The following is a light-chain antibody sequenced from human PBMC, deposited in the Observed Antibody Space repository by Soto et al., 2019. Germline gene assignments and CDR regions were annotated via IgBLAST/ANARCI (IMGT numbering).Light chain of an antibody. V-gene: IGKV3-15*01. J-gene: IGKJ1*01. Sequence: ETVMTQSPVTLSVSPGERATLSCRASQSISSNLAWYQQKPGQAPRLLIYGASTRATGIPARFSGSGSGTEFTLTISSLQSEDFAVYYCQQYNNWPLTFGQGTKVEIK. CDR2: GAS. CDR3: QQYNNWPLT. CDR1: QSISSN.